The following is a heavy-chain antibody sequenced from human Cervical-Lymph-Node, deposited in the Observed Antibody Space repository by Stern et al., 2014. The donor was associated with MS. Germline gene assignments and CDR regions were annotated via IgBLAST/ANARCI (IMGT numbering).Heavy chain of an antibody. D-gene: IGHD2-2*01. Sequence: ESGPTLVKPTQTLTLTCSFSGFSLSTRGVGVGWLRQPPGKALEWLALIYWDDDKRYSPSLKSRLTITKDTSKNQVVLTMTKMDPVDTATYYCARLTSPGLILDSWGQGTLVTVSS. V-gene: IGHV2-5*02. J-gene: IGHJ4*02. CDR2: IYWDDDK. CDR1: GFSLSTRGVG. CDR3: ARLTSPGLILDS.